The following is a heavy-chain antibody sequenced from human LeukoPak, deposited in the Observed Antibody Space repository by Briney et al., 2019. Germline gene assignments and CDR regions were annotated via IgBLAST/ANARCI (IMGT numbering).Heavy chain of an antibody. J-gene: IGHJ4*02. V-gene: IGHV3-33*01. D-gene: IGHD2-15*01. CDR3: ARDRYCSGGSCPNGAH. CDR1: GFPFSDYV. Sequence: GGSLRLSCAASGFPFSDYVMHWVRQAPGKGLEWVSVIRYDGNNKYYADSVKGRFTISRDNAKNTLYLQMNSLRAEDTAVYYCARDRYCSGGSCPNGAHWGQGTLVTVSS. CDR2: IRYDGNNK.